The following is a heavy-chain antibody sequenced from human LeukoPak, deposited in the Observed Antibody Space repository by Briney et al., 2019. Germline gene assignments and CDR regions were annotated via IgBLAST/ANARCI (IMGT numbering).Heavy chain of an antibody. Sequence: GGSLRLSCVTSGLNVKNNYMFWVRQSPGKGLEWVSYISSSSTTIYYADSVKGRFTISRDNAKNSLYLQMNSLRAEDTAVYYCARDHHRRLYDSQARDTFDFWGQGTMVTVSS. CDR1: GLNVKNNY. CDR2: ISSSSTTI. J-gene: IGHJ3*01. CDR3: ARDHHRRLYDSQARDTFDF. D-gene: IGHD3-22*01. V-gene: IGHV3-48*01.